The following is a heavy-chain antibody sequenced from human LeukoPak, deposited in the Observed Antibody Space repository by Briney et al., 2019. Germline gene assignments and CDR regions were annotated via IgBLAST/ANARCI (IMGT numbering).Heavy chain of an antibody. D-gene: IGHD3-10*01. CDR2: ISGSGGST. Sequence: SGGSLRLSCAASGFTFSSYAMSWVRQAPGKGLEWVSAISGSGGSTYYADSVKGRFTISRDNSKNTLYLQMDSLRAEDTAVYYCAKDPSLWFGELFFDYWGQGTLVTVSS. CDR1: GFTFSSYA. V-gene: IGHV3-23*01. CDR3: AKDPSLWFGELFFDY. J-gene: IGHJ4*02.